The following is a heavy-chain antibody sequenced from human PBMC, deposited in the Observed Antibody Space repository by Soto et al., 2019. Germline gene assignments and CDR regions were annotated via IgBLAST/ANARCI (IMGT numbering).Heavy chain of an antibody. D-gene: IGHD5-18*01. CDR2: INREGSST. J-gene: IGHJ4*02. CDR1: GFSFSSYW. CDR3: ARDYSSYGLFDY. V-gene: IGHV3-74*01. Sequence: SLRLSCVASGFSFSSYWMHWVRQAPGKGLVWVSRINREGSSTSYADSVKGRFTISRDNAKNTLYLQMNSLRAEDTAVYYCARDYSSYGLFDYWGQGTLVTVSS.